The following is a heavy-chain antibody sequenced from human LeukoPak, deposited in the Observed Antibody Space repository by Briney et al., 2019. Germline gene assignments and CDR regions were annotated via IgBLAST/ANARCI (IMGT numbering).Heavy chain of an antibody. CDR3: ARDFHPRGYCSGGSCYRGMDV. Sequence: GGSLRLSCAASGFTFSSYAMNWVRQAPGKGLEWVSSISSSSSYIYYADSVKGRFTISRDNAKNSLYLQMNSLRAEDTAVYYCARDFHPRGYCSGGSCYRGMDVWGQGTTVTVSS. V-gene: IGHV3-21*01. CDR1: GFTFSSYA. J-gene: IGHJ6*02. CDR2: ISSSSSYI. D-gene: IGHD2-15*01.